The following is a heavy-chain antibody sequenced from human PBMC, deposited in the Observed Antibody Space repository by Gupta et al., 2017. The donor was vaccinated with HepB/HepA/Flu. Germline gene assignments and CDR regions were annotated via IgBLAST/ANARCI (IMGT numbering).Heavy chain of an antibody. CDR2: INIDGSSV. D-gene: IGHD4-17*01. CDR1: GFTFNSYW. V-gene: IGHV3-74*01. Sequence: EVQLVESGGGLVQPAGSLRLSCAASGFTFNSYWMHWVRQAPGKGLVWVSRINIDGSSVIYADSVKGRFIISRDNAKKTLYLQLNSLRAEDTAMYYGTRGGDYGLIHYWGQGTLVTVSS. CDR3: TRGGDYGLIHY. J-gene: IGHJ4*02.